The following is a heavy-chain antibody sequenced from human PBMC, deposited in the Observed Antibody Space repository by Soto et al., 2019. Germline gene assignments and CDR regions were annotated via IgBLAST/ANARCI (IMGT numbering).Heavy chain of an antibody. CDR2: INIYGSST. V-gene: IGHV3-74*01. CDR1: GFTFSRYW. Sequence: GGSLRLSCAASGFTFSRYWMHWVRQAPGKGLVWVSRINIYGSSTDYADSVKGRFTISRDNAKNTLYLQMNSLRVEDTAVYYCAYSNYVLEYYYYGMDVWGQGTTVTVS. D-gene: IGHD4-4*01. CDR3: AYSNYVLEYYYYGMDV. J-gene: IGHJ6*02.